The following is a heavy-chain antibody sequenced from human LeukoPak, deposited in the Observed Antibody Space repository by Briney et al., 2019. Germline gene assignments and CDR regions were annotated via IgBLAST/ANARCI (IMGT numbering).Heavy chain of an antibody. CDR3: ARDQVSSSSTIAY. D-gene: IGHD6-6*01. V-gene: IGHV3-23*01. CDR2: LSNSGGST. J-gene: IGHJ4*02. CDR1: GFTLSSYV. Sequence: QAGGSLRLSCSASGFTLSSYVMSWVREAPGKGLEWFSTLSNSGGSTYYADSVKGRFTISRDNAMNSLYLQMNSLRAEDTAVYYCARDQVSSSSTIAYWGQGTLVTVSS.